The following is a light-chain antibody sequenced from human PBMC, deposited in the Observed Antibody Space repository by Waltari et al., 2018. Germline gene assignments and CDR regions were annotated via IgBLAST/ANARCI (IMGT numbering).Light chain of an antibody. CDR2: DVT. CDR3: CSYAGSHTVL. V-gene: IGLV2-11*01. Sequence: QSALTQPRSVSGSPGQSVTISCTGTSPDVGGYNYVSWYQQYAGQVPKLLIYDVTGRPSGVPHRFSGSKSGNMASLTISGLQADDEADYYCCSYAGSHTVLFGGGTKVTVL. CDR1: SPDVGGYNY. J-gene: IGLJ2*01.